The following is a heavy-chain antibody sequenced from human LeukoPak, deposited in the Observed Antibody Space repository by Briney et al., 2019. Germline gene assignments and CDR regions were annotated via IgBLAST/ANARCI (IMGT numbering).Heavy chain of an antibody. J-gene: IGHJ4*02. D-gene: IGHD2-2*01. CDR2: INHSGST. CDR1: GGSFSGYY. V-gene: IGHV4-34*01. CDR3: ARGRRIYCSSTSCIEGIAAAGTLFGY. Sequence: SETLSLTCAVYGGSFSGYYWSWIRQPPGKGLEWIGEINHSGSTNYNPSLKSRVTISVDTSKNQFSLKLSSVTAADTAVYYCARGRRIYCSSTSCIEGIAAAGTLFGYWGQGTLVTVSS.